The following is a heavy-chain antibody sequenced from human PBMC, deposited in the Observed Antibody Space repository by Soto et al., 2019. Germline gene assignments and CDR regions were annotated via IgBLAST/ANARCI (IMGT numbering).Heavy chain of an antibody. CDR3: AHSPGDYVGDWFDP. D-gene: IGHD4-17*01. V-gene: IGHV2-5*02. J-gene: IGHJ5*02. CDR1: GFSLSTSAVG. CDR2: IYWDDDK. Sequence: SGPTLVNPTQTLTLTCTFSGFSLSTSAVGVGWIRQPPGKALEWLGIIYWDDDKRYSPSLKDRLTITMDTSKDQVVLTMTNLDPLDTATYYCAHSPGDYVGDWFDPWGQGTLVTVSS.